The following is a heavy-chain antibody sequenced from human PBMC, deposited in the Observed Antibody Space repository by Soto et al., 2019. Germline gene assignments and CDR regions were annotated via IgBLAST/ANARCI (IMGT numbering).Heavy chain of an antibody. CDR2: IWYDGSNK. D-gene: IGHD3-10*02. Sequence: QVQLVESGGGVVQPGRSLRLSCAASGFTFRNYGMHWVRQAPGKGLEWLAVIWYDGSNKYYADSVKGRFTISRDNSKNPLYLQMDRLRAEDTAVYYCARDVRSRRYDLWGQGTLLTVSS. V-gene: IGHV3-33*01. CDR3: ARDVRSRRYDL. J-gene: IGHJ5*02. CDR1: GFTFRNYG.